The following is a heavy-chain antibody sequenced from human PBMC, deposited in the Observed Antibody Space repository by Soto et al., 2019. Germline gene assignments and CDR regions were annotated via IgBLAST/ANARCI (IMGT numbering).Heavy chain of an antibody. J-gene: IGHJ4*02. D-gene: IGHD3-10*01. CDR2: IIPIFGTG. Sequence: QVQLVQSGAEVKKPGSSVKVSCKASGGAFATFAISWVRQAPGQGLEWMGGIIPIFGTGTSAQRFQGRVTITADQSTSTVYMELSSLRSEDMAMYYCARGWGSGSYCDYWGQGTLVTVSS. V-gene: IGHV1-69*01. CDR1: GGAFATFA. CDR3: ARGWGSGSYCDY.